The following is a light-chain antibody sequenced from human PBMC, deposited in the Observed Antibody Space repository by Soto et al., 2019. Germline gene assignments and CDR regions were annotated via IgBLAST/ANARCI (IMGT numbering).Light chain of an antibody. Sequence: EIVMTQSPATLSVSPGEGATLSCRASQSVSSKLAWYQQKPGQAPRLLIYGASTRATGIPARFSGSGSGTDFSLTISGLQPEDFATYHCQQSYSTPWTFGQGTRLEIK. J-gene: IGKJ5*01. V-gene: IGKV3-15*01. CDR2: GAS. CDR1: QSVSSK. CDR3: QQSYSTPWT.